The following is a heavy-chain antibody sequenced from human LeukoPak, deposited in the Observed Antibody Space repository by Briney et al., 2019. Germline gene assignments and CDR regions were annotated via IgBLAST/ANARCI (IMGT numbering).Heavy chain of an antibody. J-gene: IGHJ4*02. Sequence: GGSLRLSCAASGFTFSSYGMHWVRQAPGKGLEWVAVISYDGSNKYYADSVKGRFTISRDNAKNSLYLQMNSLRAEDTALYHCARVRGRTYGSGSYYQPEGHFDYWGQGTLVTVSS. CDR1: GFTFSSYG. D-gene: IGHD3-10*01. CDR3: ARVRGRTYGSGSYYQPEGHFDY. CDR2: ISYDGSNK. V-gene: IGHV3-30*03.